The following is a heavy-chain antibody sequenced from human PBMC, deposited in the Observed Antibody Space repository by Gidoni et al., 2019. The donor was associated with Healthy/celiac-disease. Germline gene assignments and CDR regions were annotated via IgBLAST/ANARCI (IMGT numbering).Heavy chain of an antibody. Sequence: EVPLLESGGGLVQPGGSLRLPCAASGFPFSIYAMSWVRQAPGKGLEWVAAISGSGGSTHCADSVKGRFTISRDNSKNTLYLQMNSLRAEDTAVYYCAKDRGPTHPRYYYGMDVWGQGTTVTVSS. V-gene: IGHV3-23*01. CDR3: AKDRGPTHPRYYYGMDV. J-gene: IGHJ6*02. D-gene: IGHD2-15*01. CDR2: ISGSGGST. CDR1: GFPFSIYA.